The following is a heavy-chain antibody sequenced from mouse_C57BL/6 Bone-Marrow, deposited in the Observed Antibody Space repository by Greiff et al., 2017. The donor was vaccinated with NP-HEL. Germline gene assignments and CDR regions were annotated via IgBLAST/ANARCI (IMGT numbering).Heavy chain of an antibody. Sequence: VQLQQSGAELVRPGTSVKVSCKASGYAFTNYLIEWVKQRPGQGLEWIGVINHGSGGTNYNEKFKGKATLTADKSSSTAYMQLSSLTSEDSAVYFCARGYGSSYPFAYWGQGTLVTVSA. V-gene: IGHV1-54*01. CDR1: GYAFTNYL. CDR2: INHGSGGT. D-gene: IGHD1-1*01. J-gene: IGHJ3*01. CDR3: ARGYGSSYPFAY.